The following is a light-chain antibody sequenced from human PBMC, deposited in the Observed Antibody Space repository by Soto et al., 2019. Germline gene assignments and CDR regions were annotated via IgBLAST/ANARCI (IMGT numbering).Light chain of an antibody. CDR3: QQYNDWPRT. V-gene: IGKV3-15*01. CDR1: ESVSRN. Sequence: EVVMTQSPATLSVSPGERATLSCRASESVSRNLAWYQQKPGQAPRLLIYDASTRATGIPDRFSGGGSGTEFTLTISSLQSEDSAVFYCQQYNDWPRTFGQGTKVDIK. CDR2: DAS. J-gene: IGKJ1*01.